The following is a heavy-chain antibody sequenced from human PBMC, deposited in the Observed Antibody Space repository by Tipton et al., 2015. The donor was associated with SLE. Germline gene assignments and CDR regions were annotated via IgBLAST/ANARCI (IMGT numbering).Heavy chain of an antibody. Sequence: SLRLSCAASGFTFDDNAMHWVRQAPGKGLESISLITWDGGNTFYADSVKGRFTISRDNSKNSLYLQMNSLRAEDTALYYYARAPSSIAALNPWGQGTLDTVSS. CDR1: GFTFDDNA. CDR2: ITWDGGNT. J-gene: IGHJ5*02. CDR3: ARAPSSIAALNP. D-gene: IGHD6-6*01. V-gene: IGHV3-43D*04.